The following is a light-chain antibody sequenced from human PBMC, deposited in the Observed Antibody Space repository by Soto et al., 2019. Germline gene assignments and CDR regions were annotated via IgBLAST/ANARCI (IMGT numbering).Light chain of an antibody. Sequence: QSALTQPPSASGSPGQSGTISFTGTSSDVGGYNYVSWYQQHPGKVPKLMIYDVTKRPSGVPERFSGSKSGNTASLTVSGLQTEDEADYYCSSYGGDNNLVFGGGTKLTVL. V-gene: IGLV2-8*01. CDR2: DVT. J-gene: IGLJ2*01. CDR1: SSDVGGYNY. CDR3: SSYGGDNNLV.